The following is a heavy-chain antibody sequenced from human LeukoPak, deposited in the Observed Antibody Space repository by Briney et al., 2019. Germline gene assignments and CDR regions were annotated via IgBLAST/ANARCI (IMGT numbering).Heavy chain of an antibody. D-gene: IGHD4-17*01. J-gene: IGHJ5*02. CDR1: GFTFSSYG. CDR3: ARAPPQTVMDNWFDP. Sequence: GGSLRLSCAASGFTFSSYGMHWVRQAPGKGLEWVSSISSSSSYIYYADSVKGRFTISRDNAKNSLYLQMNSLRAEDTAVYYCARAPPQTVMDNWFDPWGQGTLVTVSS. V-gene: IGHV3-21*01. CDR2: ISSSSSYI.